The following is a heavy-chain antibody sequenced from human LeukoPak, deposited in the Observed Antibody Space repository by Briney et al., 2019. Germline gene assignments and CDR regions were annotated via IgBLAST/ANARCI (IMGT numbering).Heavy chain of an antibody. J-gene: IGHJ4*02. CDR3: AKDGGREGYYDFWSGYVSFDY. D-gene: IGHD3-3*01. CDR1: GFTFSDYY. CDR2: ISSSGSTI. Sequence: GGSLRLSCAASGFTFSDYYMSWIRQAPGKGLEWVSYISSSGSTIYYADSVKGRFTISRDNAKNTLYLQMNSLRAEDTAVYYCAKDGGREGYYDFWSGYVSFDYWGQGTLVTVSS. V-gene: IGHV3-11*01.